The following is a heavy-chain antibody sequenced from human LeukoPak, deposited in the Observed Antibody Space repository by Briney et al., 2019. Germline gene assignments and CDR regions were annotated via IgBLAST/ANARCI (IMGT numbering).Heavy chain of an antibody. D-gene: IGHD6-19*01. CDR3: ATGRGSYSSGWTRIDY. CDR1: GYTFTIYY. Sequence: GASVKVSCKASGYTFTIYYMHWVRQAPGQGLEWMGGIIPIFGTANYAQKFQGRVTITADESTSTAYMELSSLRSEDTAVYYCATGRGSYSSGWTRIDYWGQGTLVTVSS. J-gene: IGHJ4*02. V-gene: IGHV1-69*13. CDR2: IIPIFGTA.